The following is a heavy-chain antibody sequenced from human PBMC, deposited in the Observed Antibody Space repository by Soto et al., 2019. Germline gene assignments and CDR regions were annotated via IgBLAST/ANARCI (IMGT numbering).Heavy chain of an antibody. D-gene: IGHD5-18*01. Sequence: QVQLVQSGAELKKPGSSVKVSCKASGGTFSSYAISWVRQAPGQGLEWMGGIIPIFGTANYAQKFQGRVTNTADESTRTAYMELSSLRSEDTAVYYCARGPNLDTAMVGWFDPWGQGTLVTVSS. CDR3: ARGPNLDTAMVGWFDP. J-gene: IGHJ5*02. CDR2: IIPIFGTA. CDR1: GGTFSSYA. V-gene: IGHV1-69*12.